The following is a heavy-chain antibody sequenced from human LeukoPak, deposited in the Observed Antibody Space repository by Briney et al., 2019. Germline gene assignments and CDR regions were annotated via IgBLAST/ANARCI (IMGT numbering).Heavy chain of an antibody. CDR2: IDTSGNT. V-gene: IGHV4-4*07. Sequence: PSETLSLTCTVSGGSISGYYWSWIRQPAGNGLEWIGRIDTSGNTNYKPSLKSRVTMSVDTSKNQFSLKLSSVTAADTAVYYCARVSSSWYQDWYFDLWGRGTLVTVSS. CDR3: ARVSSSWYQDWYFDL. J-gene: IGHJ2*01. CDR1: GGSISGYY. D-gene: IGHD6-13*01.